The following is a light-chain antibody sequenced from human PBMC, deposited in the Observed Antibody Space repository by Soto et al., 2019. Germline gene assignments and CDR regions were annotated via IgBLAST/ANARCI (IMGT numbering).Light chain of an antibody. CDR3: CSYAGSSTSWV. J-gene: IGLJ3*02. V-gene: IGLV2-23*01. CDR2: EGS. Sequence: QSALTQPAYVSGSPGQSITIYCTGTISDVGSYDLVSWYQQHPGKAPKLMIYEGSKRPSGVSSRFSGSKSGNTASLTISGLQAEDEADYYCCSYAGSSTSWVFGGGTKLTVL. CDR1: ISDVGSYDL.